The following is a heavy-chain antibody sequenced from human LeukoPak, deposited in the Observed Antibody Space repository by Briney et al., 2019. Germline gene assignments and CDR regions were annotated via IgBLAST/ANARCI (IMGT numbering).Heavy chain of an antibody. D-gene: IGHD2-21*01. Sequence: GGSLRLSCAASGFTFTDYNMNWVRQAPGKGREWVASISKRSTYIYYADSVRGRFPISRDHSKNSLFLQMNSLRVEDTAEYFCAGEESYCRGDCYDCWGQGTLVTVSS. CDR2: ISKRSTYI. V-gene: IGHV3-21*01. J-gene: IGHJ4*02. CDR1: GFTFTDYN. CDR3: AGEESYCRGDCYDC.